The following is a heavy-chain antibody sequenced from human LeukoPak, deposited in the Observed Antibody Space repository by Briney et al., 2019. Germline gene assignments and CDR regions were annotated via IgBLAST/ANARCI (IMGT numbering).Heavy chain of an antibody. V-gene: IGHV4-59*01. CDR1: AASISSYY. CDR3: ARGYYSNYVEY. Sequence: SETLSLTCTVYAASISSYYWSWIRHPPGKGMEWIGYTHYSGSTNYNPSLKSRVTISVDTSKNQFSLKLSSVTAADTAVYYCARGYYSNYVEYWGQGTLVTVSS. D-gene: IGHD4-11*01. CDR2: THYSGST. J-gene: IGHJ4*02.